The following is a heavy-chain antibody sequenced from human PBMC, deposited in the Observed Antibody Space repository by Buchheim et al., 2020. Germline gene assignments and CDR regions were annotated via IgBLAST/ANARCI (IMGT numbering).Heavy chain of an antibody. CDR1: GASISSGDNY. CDR3: VRGIVMAPASLVFDY. CDR2: FYYSDFT. Sequence: QVQLQESGPGLVKPSQTVSLTCTVAGASISSGDNYWSWIRQPPGKGLEWIGYFYYSDFTDYNSSLKSRVTISVDPSKKQFSRKLRSVTAADTAVYYCVRGIVMAPASLVFDYWGHGTL. V-gene: IGHV4-30-4*01. D-gene: IGHD2-21*02. J-gene: IGHJ4*03.